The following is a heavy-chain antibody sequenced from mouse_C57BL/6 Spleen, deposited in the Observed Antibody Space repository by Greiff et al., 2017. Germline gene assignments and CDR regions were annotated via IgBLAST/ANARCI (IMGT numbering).Heavy chain of an antibody. CDR3: ARSTGSPFAY. CDR2: INPGSGGT. Sequence: VKLQESGAELVRPGTSVKVSCKASGYAFTNYLIEWVKQRPGQGLEWIGVINPGSGGTNYNEKFKGKATLTADKSSSTAYMQLSSLTSEDSAVYFCARSTGSPFAYWGQGTLVTVSA. CDR1: GYAFTNYL. J-gene: IGHJ3*01. D-gene: IGHD6-2*01. V-gene: IGHV1-54*01.